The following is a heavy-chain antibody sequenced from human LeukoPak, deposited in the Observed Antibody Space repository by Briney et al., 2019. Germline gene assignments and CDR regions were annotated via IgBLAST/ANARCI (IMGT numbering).Heavy chain of an antibody. CDR1: GYTFTSYG. J-gene: IGHJ3*02. CDR2: ISAYNGNT. CDR3: ARDSSGYSNDAFDI. Sequence: ASVKVSCKASGYTFTSYGISWVRQAPGQGLEWMGWISAYNGNTNYAQKLQGRVTMTTDTSTSTAYMELRSLRSDDTAVYYCARDSSGYSNDAFDIWGQGTMATVSS. D-gene: IGHD3-22*01. V-gene: IGHV1-18*01.